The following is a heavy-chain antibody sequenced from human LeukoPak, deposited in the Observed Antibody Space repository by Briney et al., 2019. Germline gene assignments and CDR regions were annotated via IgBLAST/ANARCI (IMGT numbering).Heavy chain of an antibody. CDR3: ARVMNYYDSSGYLDY. J-gene: IGHJ4*02. V-gene: IGHV1-18*01. D-gene: IGHD3-22*01. Sequence: ASVKVSCKASGYTFISYGISWVRQAPGQGLEWMGWISAYNGNTNYAQRLQGRVTMTTDTSTSTAYMELRSLRSDDTAVYYCARVMNYYDSSGYLDYWGQGTLVTVSS. CDR2: ISAYNGNT. CDR1: GYTFISYG.